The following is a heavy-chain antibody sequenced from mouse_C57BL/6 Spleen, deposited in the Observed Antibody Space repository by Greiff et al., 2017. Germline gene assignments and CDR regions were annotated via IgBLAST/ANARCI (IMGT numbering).Heavy chain of an antibody. CDR3: ARGVKGSRYWYFDV. CDR1: GYTFTDYY. V-gene: IGHV1-26*01. CDR2: INPNNGGT. Sequence: VQLKQSGPELVKPGASVKISCKASGYTFTDYYMNWVKQSHGKSLEWIGDINPNNGGTSYNQKFKGKATLTVDKSSSTAYMELRSLTSEDSAVYYCARGVKGSRYWYFDVWGTGTTVTVSS. J-gene: IGHJ1*03. D-gene: IGHD1-1*01.